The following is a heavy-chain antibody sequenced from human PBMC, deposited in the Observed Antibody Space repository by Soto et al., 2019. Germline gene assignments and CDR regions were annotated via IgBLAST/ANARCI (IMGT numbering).Heavy chain of an antibody. CDR2: IDDHGSST. J-gene: IGHJ4*02. D-gene: IGHD2-2*01. CDR1: GFTFSSFW. Sequence: GGSLRLSCEASGFTFSSFWMHWVRQAPGMGLVWVSRIDDHGSSTNYADSVKGRFTISRDNAKNTLYLQMNSLTAEDTAVYYCARVWTPTAIFDYWGQGALVTVSS. V-gene: IGHV3-74*01. CDR3: ARVWTPTAIFDY.